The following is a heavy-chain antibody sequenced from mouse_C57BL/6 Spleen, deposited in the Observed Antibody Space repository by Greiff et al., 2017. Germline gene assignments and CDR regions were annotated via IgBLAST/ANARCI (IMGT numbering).Heavy chain of an antibody. CDR2: IWSGGST. CDR1: GFSLTSYG. D-gene: IGHD1-1*01. V-gene: IGHV2-2*01. Sequence: VKLEESGPGLVQPSQSLSITCTVSGFSLTSYGVHWVRQSPGKGLEWLGVIWSGGSTDYNAAFISRLSISKDNSKSQVFFKMNSLQAYDTAIYYCARNGITTVVATNLGYYAMDYWGQGTSVTVSS. J-gene: IGHJ4*01. CDR3: ARNGITTVVATNLGYYAMDY.